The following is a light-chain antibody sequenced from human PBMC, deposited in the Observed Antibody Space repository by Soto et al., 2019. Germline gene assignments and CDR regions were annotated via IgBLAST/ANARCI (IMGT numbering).Light chain of an antibody. Sequence: EIVLTQSPATLSLSPGESATLSCRASRSVSNYLAWYQQKPGRAPRLLIYGASSRATGIPDRFSGSGSGTDFTLTISRLEPEDFAVYFCQQYGSSPRTFGQGTKWIS. CDR3: QQYGSSPRT. CDR2: GAS. J-gene: IGKJ1*01. V-gene: IGKV3-20*01. CDR1: RSVSNY.